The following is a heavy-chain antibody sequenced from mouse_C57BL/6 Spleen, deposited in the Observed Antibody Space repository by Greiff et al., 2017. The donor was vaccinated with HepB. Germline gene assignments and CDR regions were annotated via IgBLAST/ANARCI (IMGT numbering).Heavy chain of an antibody. V-gene: IGHV1-26*01. CDR1: GYTFTDYY. CDR2: INPNNGGT. J-gene: IGHJ2*01. Sequence: EVQLQQSGPELVKPGASVKISCKASGYTFTDYYMNWVKQSHGKSLEWIGDINPNNGGTSYNQKFKGKATLTVDKSSSTAYMELRSLTSEDSAVYYCARRGYYYGFMDYWGQGTTLTVSS. D-gene: IGHD1-1*01. CDR3: ARRGYYYGFMDY.